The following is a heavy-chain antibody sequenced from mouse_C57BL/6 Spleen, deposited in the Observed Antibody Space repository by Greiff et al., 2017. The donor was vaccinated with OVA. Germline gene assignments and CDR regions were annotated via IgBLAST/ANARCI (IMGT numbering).Heavy chain of an antibody. CDR3: AREVDGYDEEFAY. CDR1: GYSITSGYY. V-gene: IGHV3-6*01. CDR2: ISYDGSN. J-gene: IGHJ3*01. Sequence: VQLKQSGPGLVKPSQSLSLTCSVTGYSITSGYYWNWIRQFPGNKLEWMGYISYDGSNNYNPSLKNRISITRDTSKNQFFLKLNSVTTEDTATYYCAREVDGYDEEFAYWGQGTLVTVSA. D-gene: IGHD2-2*01.